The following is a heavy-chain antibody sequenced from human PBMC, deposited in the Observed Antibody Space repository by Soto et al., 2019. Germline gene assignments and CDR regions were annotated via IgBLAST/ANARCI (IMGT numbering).Heavy chain of an antibody. V-gene: IGHV4-59*08. D-gene: IGHD3-3*01. CDR1: GGSISSYY. Sequence: SETLDLTCTVSGGSISSYYWSWIRQPPGKGLEWIGYIYYSGSTNYNPSLKSRVTISVDTSKNQFSLKLSSVTAADTAVYYCARHNVWSRYYTSTVWGQGTLVTGSS. CDR2: IYYSGST. J-gene: IGHJ4*02. CDR3: ARHNVWSRYYTSTV.